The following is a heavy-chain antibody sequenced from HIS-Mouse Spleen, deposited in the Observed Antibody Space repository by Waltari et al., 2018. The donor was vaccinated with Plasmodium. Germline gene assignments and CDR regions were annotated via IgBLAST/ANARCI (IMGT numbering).Heavy chain of an antibody. CDR3: ARVLGYKAAAGTFVEYFQH. D-gene: IGHD6-13*01. V-gene: IGHV1-2*02. CDR1: GYTFPGYY. CDR2: INPNRGGT. J-gene: IGHJ1*01. Sequence: QVQLVQSGAEVTKPGASVKVSCKASGYTFPGYYMHWVRQAPGTGLEWMGWINPNRGGTNDAQKFQGRVTMTRDTSISTAYMELSRLRSDDTAVYYCARVLGYKAAAGTFVEYFQHWGQGTLVTVSS.